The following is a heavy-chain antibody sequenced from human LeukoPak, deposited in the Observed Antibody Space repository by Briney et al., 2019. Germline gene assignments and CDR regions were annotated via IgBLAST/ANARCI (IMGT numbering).Heavy chain of an antibody. CDR1: GFTFRNCA. CDR2: ISGTGYNT. V-gene: IGHV3-23*01. CDR3: AKHVSGSLLYFDY. Sequence: PGRSLRLSCAASGFTFRNCAMSWARQAPGKGLEWVSGISGTGYNTYYADSVKGRFTISRDNSKNTLYLQMNSLGAEDTAVYYCAKHVSGSLLYFDYWGQRTLVTVSS. J-gene: IGHJ4*02. D-gene: IGHD3-10*01.